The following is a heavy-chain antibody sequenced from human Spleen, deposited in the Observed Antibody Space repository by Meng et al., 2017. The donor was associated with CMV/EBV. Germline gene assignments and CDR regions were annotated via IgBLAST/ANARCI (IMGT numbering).Heavy chain of an antibody. CDR3: ARGGQQQLNS. J-gene: IGHJ4*02. CDR1: GFTFSSYE. D-gene: IGHD6-13*01. CDR2: IKQDGSEK. V-gene: IGHV3-7*01. Sequence: GESLKISCAASGFTFSSYEMNWVRQAPGKGLEWVAKIKQDGSEKYYVDSVKGRFTISRDNAKNSLYLEMNSLRAEDTAVYYCARGGQQQLNSWGQGTLVTVSS.